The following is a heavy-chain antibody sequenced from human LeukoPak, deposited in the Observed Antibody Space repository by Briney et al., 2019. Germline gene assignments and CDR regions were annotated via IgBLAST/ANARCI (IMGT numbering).Heavy chain of an antibody. CDR3: ARSYYYGSGSDPFDY. D-gene: IGHD3-10*01. CDR1: GYIFDNYA. CDR2: INTNTGNP. Sequence: ASVKVSCRASGYIFDNYAMNWVRQAPGQGLEWMGWINTNTGNPTYAQGFTGRFVFSLDTSVSTAYLQISSLKAEDTAVYYCARSYYYGSGSDPFDYWGQGTLVTVSS. V-gene: IGHV7-4-1*02. J-gene: IGHJ4*02.